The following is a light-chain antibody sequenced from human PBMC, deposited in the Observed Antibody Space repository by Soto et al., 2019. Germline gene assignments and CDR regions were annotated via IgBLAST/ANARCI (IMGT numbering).Light chain of an antibody. Sequence: DIQMTQSPSSLSASVGDRVTLTCRASQSISSYLNWYQQKPGKAPKLLIYAASTLQSGVPSRFSGFGSGTDFTLIISSLQREDFATYYCQQSYSTTWTFGQGTKVEIK. CDR3: QQSYSTTWT. CDR1: QSISSY. J-gene: IGKJ1*01. V-gene: IGKV1-39*01. CDR2: AAS.